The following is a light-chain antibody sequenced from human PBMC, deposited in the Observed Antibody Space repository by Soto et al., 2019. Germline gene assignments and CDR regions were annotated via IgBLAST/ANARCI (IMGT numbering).Light chain of an antibody. CDR3: QSFDSSLTVV. V-gene: IGLV1-40*01. Sequence: QSVLTQPPSVSGAPGQRVTISCTGRSSNIGAGYDVHWYQQLPGTAPKLLIYGNNNRPSRVPDRFSGSKSGTSASLAITGLQAEDEADYYCQSFDSSLTVVFGGGTKLTVL. CDR2: GNN. J-gene: IGLJ3*02. CDR1: SSNIGAGYD.